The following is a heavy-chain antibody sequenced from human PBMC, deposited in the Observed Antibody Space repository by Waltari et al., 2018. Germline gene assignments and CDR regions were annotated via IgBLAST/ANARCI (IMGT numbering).Heavy chain of an antibody. Sequence: EVQLVESGGGLIQPGGSLRLSCAASGFTFSTYSMTWVRQVPGKGLEWVSSSSSSSSSIYYADSVKCRFTISRDNAKNSLDLQMNSLRVEDTAVYYCARGRIYHDSSASGYYFDYWGQGTLVAVSS. CDR2: SSSSSSSI. CDR1: GFTFSTYS. D-gene: IGHD3-22*01. J-gene: IGHJ4*02. V-gene: IGHV3-21*01. CDR3: ARGRIYHDSSASGYYFDY.